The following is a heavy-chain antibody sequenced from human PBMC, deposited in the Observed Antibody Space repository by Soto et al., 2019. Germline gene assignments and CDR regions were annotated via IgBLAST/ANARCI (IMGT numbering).Heavy chain of an antibody. D-gene: IGHD1-26*01. V-gene: IGHV4-31*03. CDR3: ARDGSPRLDAFDI. J-gene: IGHJ3*02. Sequence: QVQLQESGPGLVKPSQTLSLTCTVSGGSISSGGYYWSWIRQHPGKGLEWIGYIYYSGSTYYNPSLRSRVTISVDTSKNQFSLKLSSVTAADTAVYYCARDGSPRLDAFDIWGQGTMVTVSS. CDR2: IYYSGST. CDR1: GGSISSGGYY.